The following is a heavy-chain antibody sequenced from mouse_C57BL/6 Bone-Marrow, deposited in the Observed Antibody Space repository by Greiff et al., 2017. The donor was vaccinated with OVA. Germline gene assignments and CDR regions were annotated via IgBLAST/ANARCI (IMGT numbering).Heavy chain of an antibody. CDR1: GYTFTSYW. CDR2: IYPSDSET. J-gene: IGHJ2*01. D-gene: IGHD1-1*01. Sequence: QVQLQQPGAELVRPGSSVKLSCKASGYTFTSYWMDWVKQRPGQGLEWIGNIYPSDSETHYNQKFKDKATLTVDKSSSTAYMQLSSLTSEDSAVYYCARSHYFGSSYVDYWGQGTTLTFSS. V-gene: IGHV1-61*01. CDR3: ARSHYFGSSYVDY.